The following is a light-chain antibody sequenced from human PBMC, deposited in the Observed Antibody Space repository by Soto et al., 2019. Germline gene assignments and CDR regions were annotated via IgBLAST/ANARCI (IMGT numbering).Light chain of an antibody. CDR1: PYVYSN. CDR3: QQYHNLWT. Sequence: EIVMTQSPATLSVSPGERATLSCTASPYVYSNVAWFQQRPGQAPRLLIYRASTKATGTPARFSGSGSGTEFTLTITSLQSEDFALYYCQQYHNLWTFGQGTEVEIK. CDR2: RAS. J-gene: IGKJ1*01. V-gene: IGKV3-15*01.